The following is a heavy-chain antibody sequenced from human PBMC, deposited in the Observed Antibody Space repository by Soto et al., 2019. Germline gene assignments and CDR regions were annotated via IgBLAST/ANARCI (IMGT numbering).Heavy chain of an antibody. Sequence: GESLKISCQGSGYTFTNYWIGWVRQMPGKGLEWMGIIYPFDSDTGYSPSFQGQVTFSVDKSIRTAYLQWSSLKASDTAMFYCARHRKSGSYPLEAFDIWGQGTMVTVSS. J-gene: IGHJ3*02. CDR3: ARHRKSGSYPLEAFDI. CDR1: GYTFTNYW. CDR2: IYPFDSDT. V-gene: IGHV5-51*01. D-gene: IGHD1-26*01.